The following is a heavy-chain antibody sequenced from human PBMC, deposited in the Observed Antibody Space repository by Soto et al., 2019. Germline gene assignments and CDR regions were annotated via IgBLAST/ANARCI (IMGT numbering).Heavy chain of an antibody. CDR2: TRNKASSYTT. Sequence: EVQLVESGGGLVQPGGSLRLSCAASGFSFSDYYINWVRQAPGKGLEWVGRTRNKASSYTTDYAPFVTGRCTISRDDSKNLIYPQTTSRKNVYTAVYYCARESCSSGPDKEYWGQGTRLTVPS. CDR3: ARESCSSGPDKEY. J-gene: IGHJ4*02. V-gene: IGHV3-72*01. D-gene: IGHD2-15*01. CDR1: GFSFSDYY.